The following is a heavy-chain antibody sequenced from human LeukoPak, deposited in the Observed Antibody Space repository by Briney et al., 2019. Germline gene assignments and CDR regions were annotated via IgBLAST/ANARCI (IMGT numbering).Heavy chain of an antibody. CDR2: IKSTGDTT. D-gene: IGHD2-2*01. V-gene: IGHV1-46*01. CDR1: GYTFTSYH. J-gene: IGHJ4*02. CDR3: VREDAHTYYFDF. Sequence: GASVKVSCKASGYTFTSYHMHWVRQAPGQGLAWVAIIKSTGDTTVYEQKFQGRVTVTRDTSTSTVYMDLSSLSSEDTAVYYCVREDAHTYYFDFWGPGTLVTVSS.